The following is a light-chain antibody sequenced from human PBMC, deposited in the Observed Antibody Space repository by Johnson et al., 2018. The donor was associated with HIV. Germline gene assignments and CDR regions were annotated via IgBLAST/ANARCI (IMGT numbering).Light chain of an antibody. Sequence: QSILTQPPSMSAAPGQKVTISCSGSSSNIGNNYVSWYQQLPGTAPKLLIYENNKRPSGIPDRFSGSKSGTSATLGITGLQTGAEADYYCGTWDSSLSAGVFGTGTKVTVL. J-gene: IGLJ1*01. CDR2: ENN. CDR1: SSNIGNNY. V-gene: IGLV1-51*02. CDR3: GTWDSSLSAGV.